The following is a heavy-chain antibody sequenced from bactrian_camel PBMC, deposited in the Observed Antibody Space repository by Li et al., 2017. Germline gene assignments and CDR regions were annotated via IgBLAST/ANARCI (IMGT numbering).Heavy chain of an antibody. CDR2: INSGGGST. CDR1: GFTFSSFA. CDR3: AMDHDCYSGSWCYLNEDSY. Sequence: VQLVESGGGLVQPGGSLRLSCAASGFTFSSFAMGWVRQAPGKVFEWVSSINSGGGSTDYADSVKGRFTISRDNAKNTLYLQLNSLKTEDTAMYYCAMDHDCYSGSWCYLNEDSYWGQGTQVTVS. D-gene: IGHD3*01. J-gene: IGHJ4*01. V-gene: IGHV3S31*01.